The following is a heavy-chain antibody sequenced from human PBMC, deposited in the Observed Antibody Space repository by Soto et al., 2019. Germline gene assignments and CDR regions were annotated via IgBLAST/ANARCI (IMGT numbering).Heavy chain of an antibody. Sequence: EVQLVESGGGLVQTGGSLRLSCAASGFTFSSYSMNWVRQAPGKGLEWVSYISSSSSTIYYADSVKGRFTISRDNAKNSLYLQVNSLRAEDTAVYYCARANYYGSPGDFDYWGQGTLVTVSS. CDR2: ISSSSSTI. J-gene: IGHJ4*02. V-gene: IGHV3-48*01. CDR3: ARANYYGSPGDFDY. D-gene: IGHD3-10*01. CDR1: GFTFSSYS.